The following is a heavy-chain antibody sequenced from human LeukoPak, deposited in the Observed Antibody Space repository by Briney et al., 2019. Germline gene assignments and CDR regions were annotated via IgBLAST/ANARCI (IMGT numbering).Heavy chain of an antibody. CDR2: ISAYNGNT. J-gene: IGHJ5*02. CDR1: GYTFTSYG. Sequence: ASVKVSCKASGYTFTSYGISWVRQAPGQGLEWMGWISAYNGNTNYAQKLQGRVTMTTDTSTNTAYMELRSLRSDDTAVYYCARINLSHYDFWSGSNWFDPWGQGTLVTVSS. D-gene: IGHD3-3*01. CDR3: ARINLSHYDFWSGSNWFDP. V-gene: IGHV1-18*01.